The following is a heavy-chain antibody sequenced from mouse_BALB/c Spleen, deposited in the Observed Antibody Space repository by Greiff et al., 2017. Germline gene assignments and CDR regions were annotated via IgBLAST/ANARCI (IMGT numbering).Heavy chain of an antibody. CDR3: ARITPYYAMDY. V-gene: IGHV5-9-4*01. CDR1: GFTFSSYA. D-gene: IGHD1-1*01. CDR2: ISSGGSYT. Sequence: EVKVVESGGGLVKPGGSLKLSCAASGFTFSSYAMSWVRQSPEKRLEWVAEISSGGSYTYYPDTVTGRFTISRDNAKNTLYLEMSSLRSEDTAMYYCARITPYYAMDYWGQGTSVTVSS. J-gene: IGHJ4*01.